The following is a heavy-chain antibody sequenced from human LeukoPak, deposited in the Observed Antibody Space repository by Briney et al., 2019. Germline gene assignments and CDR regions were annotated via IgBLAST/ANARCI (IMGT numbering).Heavy chain of an antibody. Sequence: GGSLRLSCAASGFTFSSYWMTWVRQAPGKGLEWVANIKQDGSEKYYVDSVKGRFTISRDNAKNSLYLQMNSLRAEDTAVYYCARDQGYSSGSCDYWGQGTLVTVSS. V-gene: IGHV3-7*01. CDR3: ARDQGYSSGSCDY. CDR2: IKQDGSEK. J-gene: IGHJ4*02. D-gene: IGHD6-19*01. CDR1: GFTFSSYW.